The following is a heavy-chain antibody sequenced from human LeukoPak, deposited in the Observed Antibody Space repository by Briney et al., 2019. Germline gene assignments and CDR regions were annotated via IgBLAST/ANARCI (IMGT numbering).Heavy chain of an antibody. CDR1: GYTFTSYG. Sequence: ASVKVSCKASGYTFTSYGISWVRQAPGQGLEWMGWISAYNGNTNYAQKLQGRVTMTTDTSTSTAYMELRNLRSDDTAVYYCASTPYSSSWYYYYYGMDVWGQGTTVTVSS. CDR2: ISAYNGNT. D-gene: IGHD6-13*01. CDR3: ASTPYSSSWYYYYYGMDV. J-gene: IGHJ6*02. V-gene: IGHV1-18*01.